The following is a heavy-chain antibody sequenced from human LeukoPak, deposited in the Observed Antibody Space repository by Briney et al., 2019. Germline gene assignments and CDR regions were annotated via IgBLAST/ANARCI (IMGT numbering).Heavy chain of an antibody. CDR2: IYYSGST. V-gene: IGHV4-59*01. D-gene: IGHD6-19*01. Sequence: SETLSLTCTVSGGSISSYYWSWIRQPPGKGLEWIGYIYYSGSTNYNPSLKSRVTISVDTSKNQFSLKLSSVTAADTAVYYCARLPYSSGWFDAFDIWGQGTMVTVSS. CDR3: ARLPYSSGWFDAFDI. J-gene: IGHJ3*02. CDR1: GGSISSYY.